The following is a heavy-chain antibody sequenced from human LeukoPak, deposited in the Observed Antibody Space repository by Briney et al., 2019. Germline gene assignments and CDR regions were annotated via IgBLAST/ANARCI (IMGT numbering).Heavy chain of an antibody. V-gene: IGHV3-74*01. J-gene: IGHJ4*02. D-gene: IGHD6-13*01. CDR3: ARAKAAAVNDY. CDR1: GFTFSSYW. CDR2: INSDGSST. Sequence: GGSLRLSCAASGFTFSSYWMHWVRQAPGKGLVWVSRINSDGSSTSYADSVKGRFTISRDNAKNTLYLQMNSLRAEDTAVYYCARAKAAAVNDYWGQGTLVTVSS.